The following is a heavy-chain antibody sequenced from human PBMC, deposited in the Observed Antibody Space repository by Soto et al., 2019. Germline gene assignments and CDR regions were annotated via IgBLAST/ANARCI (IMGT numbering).Heavy chain of an antibody. Sequence: QVQLQESGPGLVKPSETLSLTCTVSGGSVSSGRFYWSWIRQPLGKGLEWIGYIYYSGSTKYNPSLRSRVTISVDTSKNQFSLKLTSVTAADTAVYYCARSGSGSGWLGGQGTLVTVSS. CDR3: ARSGSGSGWL. V-gene: IGHV4-61*01. J-gene: IGHJ4*02. CDR1: GGSVSSGRFY. CDR2: IYYSGST. D-gene: IGHD6-19*01.